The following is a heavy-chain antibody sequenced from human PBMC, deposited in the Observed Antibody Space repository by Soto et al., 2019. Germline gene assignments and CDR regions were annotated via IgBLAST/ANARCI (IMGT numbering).Heavy chain of an antibody. V-gene: IGHV4-61*08. CDR1: GGSISSGGYS. D-gene: IGHD2-15*01. CDR2: ISYSGST. Sequence: SETLSLTCAVSGGSISSGGYSWSWIRQPPGKGLEWIGYISYSGSTNYNPSLKSRVTISFDASKNEISLQVRSATAADAAVYYCARDLKEYCSDGKCNWFDPWGQGTLVTVSS. J-gene: IGHJ5*02. CDR3: ARDLKEYCSDGKCNWFDP.